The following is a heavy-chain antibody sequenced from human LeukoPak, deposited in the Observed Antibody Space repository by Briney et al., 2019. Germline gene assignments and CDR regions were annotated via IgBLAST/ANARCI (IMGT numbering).Heavy chain of an antibody. D-gene: IGHD3-22*01. Sequence: ASVKVSCKVSGYTLTEFSMHWVRQAPGQGLEWMGGFDPEDGETIYAQKFQGRVTMTEDTSTDTAYMELSRLRSEDTAVYYCATLLQGDSSGYYFDYWGQGTLVTVSS. V-gene: IGHV1-24*01. J-gene: IGHJ4*02. CDR3: ATLLQGDSSGYYFDY. CDR1: GYTLTEFS. CDR2: FDPEDGET.